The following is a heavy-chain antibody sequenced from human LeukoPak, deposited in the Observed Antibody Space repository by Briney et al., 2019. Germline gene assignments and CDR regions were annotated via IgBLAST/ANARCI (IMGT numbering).Heavy chain of an antibody. CDR3: AKDLEASY. V-gene: IGHV3-30*02. CDR2: IRYDGSNK. CDR1: GFTFSTYS. J-gene: IGHJ4*02. Sequence: PGGSLRLSCAASGFTFSTYSMNWVRQAPGKGLEWVAFIRYDGSNKYYADSVKGRFTISRDNSKNTLYLQMNSLRAEDTAVYYCAKDLEASYWGQGTLVTVSS.